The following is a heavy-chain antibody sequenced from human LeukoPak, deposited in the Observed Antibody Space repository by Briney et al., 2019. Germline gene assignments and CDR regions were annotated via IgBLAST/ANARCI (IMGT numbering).Heavy chain of an antibody. J-gene: IGHJ4*02. D-gene: IGHD6-19*01. CDR1: GFTFSSYW. CDR3: ARYSRAVASPRGH. Sequence: PGGSLRLSCAASGFTFSSYWMSWVRQAPEKGLEWVAIIKPDGSEKYYVDSVKGRFTISRDNAKNSLYLQMNSLRTEDTAVYYCARYSRAVASPRGHWGQGTLVTVSS. CDR2: IKPDGSEK. V-gene: IGHV3-7*01.